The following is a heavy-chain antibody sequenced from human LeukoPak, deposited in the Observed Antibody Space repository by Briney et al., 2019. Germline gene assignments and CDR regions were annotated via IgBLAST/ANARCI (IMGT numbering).Heavy chain of an antibody. CDR2: ISGSGGST. V-gene: IGHV3-23*01. Sequence: GGSLRLSCAASGFTFSSYSMNWVRQAPGKGLEWVSAISGSGGSTYYADSVKGRFTISRDNSKNTLYLQMNSLRAEDTAVYYCAKDRSYSSGWYVQLDAFDIWGQGTMVTVSS. CDR1: GFTFSSYS. D-gene: IGHD6-19*01. J-gene: IGHJ3*02. CDR3: AKDRSYSSGWYVQLDAFDI.